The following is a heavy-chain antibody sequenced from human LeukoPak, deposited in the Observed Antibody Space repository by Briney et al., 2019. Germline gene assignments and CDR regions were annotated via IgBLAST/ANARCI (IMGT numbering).Heavy chain of an antibody. J-gene: IGHJ5*02. CDR3: XXXXXXXDSSGYFDP. CDR2: ISSSGSTI. CDR1: GFTFSDYY. V-gene: IGHV3-11*01. Sequence: GGSLRLSCAASGFTFSDYYMSWIRQAPGKGLEWVSYISSSGSTIYYADSVKGRFTISRDNAKNSLYLQMNSLRAEDTAVYYCXXXXXXXDSSGYFDPWGQGTLVTVSS. D-gene: IGHD3-22*01.